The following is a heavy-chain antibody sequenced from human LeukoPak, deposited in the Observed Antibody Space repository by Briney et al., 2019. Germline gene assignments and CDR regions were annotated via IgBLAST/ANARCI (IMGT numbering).Heavy chain of an antibody. V-gene: IGHV3-30*03. D-gene: IGHD2-15*01. CDR1: GFTFSSYE. J-gene: IGHJ3*02. Sequence: GGSLRLSCAASGFTFSSYEMNWVRQAPGKGLEWVAVISYDGSNKYYADSVKGRFTISRDNSKNTLFLQMNSLKTEDTAMYYCTTLVVVAMTDAFDIWGQGTMVTVSS. CDR3: TTLVVVAMTDAFDI. CDR2: ISYDGSNK.